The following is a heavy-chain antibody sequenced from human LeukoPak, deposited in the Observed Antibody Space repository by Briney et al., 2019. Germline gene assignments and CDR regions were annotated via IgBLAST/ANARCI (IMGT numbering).Heavy chain of an antibody. V-gene: IGHV4-34*01. Sequence: SETLSLTCAVYGGSFSGYYWSWIRQPPGKGLEWIGEINHSGSTNYNPSLKSRVTISVDTSKNQFSLKLSSVTAADTAVYYCAREISAMVRNYYYYYYMDVWGKGTTVTISS. J-gene: IGHJ6*03. CDR2: INHSGST. CDR1: GGSFSGYY. D-gene: IGHD5-18*01. CDR3: AREISAMVRNYYYYYYMDV.